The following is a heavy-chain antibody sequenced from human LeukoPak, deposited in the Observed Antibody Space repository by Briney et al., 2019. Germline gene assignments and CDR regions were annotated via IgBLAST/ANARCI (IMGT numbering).Heavy chain of an antibody. CDR1: GGTFSSYA. V-gene: IGHV1-69*13. J-gene: IGHJ4*02. D-gene: IGHD3-22*01. CDR3: ARVRLGNYYDSSGYYYYFDY. CDR2: IIPIFGTA. Sequence: ASVKVSCKASGGTFSSYAISWVRQAPGQGLEWMGGIIPIFGTANYAQKFQGRVTITADETTSTAYMELSSLRSEDTAVYYCARVRLGNYYDSSGYYYYFDYWGQGTLVTVSS.